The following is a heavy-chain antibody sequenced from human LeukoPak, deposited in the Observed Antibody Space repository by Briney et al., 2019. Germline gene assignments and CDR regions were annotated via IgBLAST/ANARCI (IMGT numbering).Heavy chain of an antibody. Sequence: GGYLRLTCAASGFTFSGSAMHWVRQASGKGLEWVGRIRSKANSYATAYAAAVKGRVTISRDDSKNTAYLQMNSLKTEDTAVYYCTIAGGYVPEGYWGQGTLVTVSS. CDR1: GFTFSGSA. CDR2: IRSKANSYAT. D-gene: IGHD5-12*01. J-gene: IGHJ4*02. V-gene: IGHV3-73*01. CDR3: TIAGGYVPEGY.